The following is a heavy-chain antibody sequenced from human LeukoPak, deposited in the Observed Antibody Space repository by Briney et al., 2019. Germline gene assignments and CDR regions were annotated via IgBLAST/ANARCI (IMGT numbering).Heavy chain of an antibody. CDR3: ARDVRWFFDY. J-gene: IGHJ4*02. CDR1: GFTFSSYS. D-gene: IGHD2-15*01. Sequence: GGSLRLSCAASGFTFSSYSMNWVRRAPGKGLEWVSSISSSSSYIYYADSVKGRFTISRDNAKNSLYLQMNSLRAEDTAVYYCARDVRWFFDYWGQGTLVTVPS. V-gene: IGHV3-21*01. CDR2: ISSSSSYI.